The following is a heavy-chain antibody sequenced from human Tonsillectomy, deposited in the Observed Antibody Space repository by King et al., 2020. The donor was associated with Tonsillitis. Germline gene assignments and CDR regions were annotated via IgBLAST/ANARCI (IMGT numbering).Heavy chain of an antibody. Sequence: EVQLVQSGAEVKKPGESLKISCKGSGYSFTSYWIGWVRQMPGKGLEWMGIIYPGDSDTRYSPSFQGQVTFSADKSISTAYLQWSSLKTSDTAMYYCARPAGYCSSTSAGCYFEYWGQGTLVTDSS. CDR2: IYPGDSDT. D-gene: IGHD2-2*01. CDR3: ARPAGYCSSTSAGCYFEY. V-gene: IGHV5-51*01. CDR1: GYSFTSYW. J-gene: IGHJ4*02.